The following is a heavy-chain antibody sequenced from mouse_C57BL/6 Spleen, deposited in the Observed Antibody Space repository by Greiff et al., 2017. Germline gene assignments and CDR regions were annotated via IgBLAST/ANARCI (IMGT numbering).Heavy chain of an antibody. V-gene: IGHV5-6*01. D-gene: IGHD2-5*01. J-gene: IGHJ4*01. CDR2: ISSGGSYT. Sequence: EVQLQESGGDLVKPGGSLKLSCAASGFTFTSYCMSWVRQTPDKRLEWVATISSGGSYTYYPDSVKGRFTISRDNAKNTLYLQLSSLKSEDTAMYCCAAPYYSNPYYAMDYWGQGTSVTVSS. CDR3: AAPYYSNPYYAMDY. CDR1: GFTFTSYC.